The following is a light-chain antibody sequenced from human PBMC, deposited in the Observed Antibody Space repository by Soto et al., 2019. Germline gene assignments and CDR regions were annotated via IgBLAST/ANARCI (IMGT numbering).Light chain of an antibody. CDR1: SSDVGRYNY. CDR2: DVS. V-gene: IGLV2-14*03. Sequence: QSALTQPASVSGSPGQSITISCTGTSSDVGRYNYVSWYQQHPGKGPKLMIYDVSNRPSGVSYRFSGSKSGNTASLTISGLQAEDEADYYCSSYTSTGTHVVFGGGTKVTVL. CDR3: SSYTSTGTHVV. J-gene: IGLJ2*01.